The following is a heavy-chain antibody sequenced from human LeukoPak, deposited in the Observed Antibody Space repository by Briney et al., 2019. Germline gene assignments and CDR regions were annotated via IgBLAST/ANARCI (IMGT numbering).Heavy chain of an antibody. V-gene: IGHV4-34*01. Sequence: PSETLSLTCTVSGGSVSTYYWSWIRQPPGKGLEWIGEINHSGSTNYNPSLKSRVTISVDTSKNQFSLKLSSVTAADTAVYYCARGRGVRGVIYDYWGQGTLVTVSS. D-gene: IGHD3-10*01. J-gene: IGHJ4*02. CDR3: ARGRGVRGVIYDY. CDR1: GGSVSTYY. CDR2: INHSGST.